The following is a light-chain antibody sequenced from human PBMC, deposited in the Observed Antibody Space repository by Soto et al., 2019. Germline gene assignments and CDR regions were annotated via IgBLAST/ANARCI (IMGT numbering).Light chain of an antibody. CDR1: QSVSRN. J-gene: IGKJ2*01. Sequence: EIVMTQSPATLSVSPGERATLSCRASQSVSRNLAWYQQKPGQATRLLIYGASTRATGIPASFSCSGSGTDLTLTISSLQSEDFAGYYCQQYNNWTPFMYTFGQGNKLEIK. V-gene: IGKV3-15*01. CDR3: QQYNNWTPFMYT. CDR2: GAS.